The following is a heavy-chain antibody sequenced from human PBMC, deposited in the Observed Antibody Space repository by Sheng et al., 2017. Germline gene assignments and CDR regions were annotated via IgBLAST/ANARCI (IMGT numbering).Heavy chain of an antibody. J-gene: IGHJ6*02. Sequence: QVQLQQWGAGLLKPSETLSLTCAVYGGSFSGYYWSWIRQPPGKGLEWIGEINHSGSTNYNPSLKSRVTISVDTSKNQFSLKLSSVTAADTAVYYCARGGYSYGYTYYYYGMDVWGQGTTVTRLL. CDR1: GGSFSGYY. CDR3: ARGGYSYGYTYYYYGMDV. CDR2: INHSGST. D-gene: IGHD5-18*01. V-gene: IGHV4-34*01.